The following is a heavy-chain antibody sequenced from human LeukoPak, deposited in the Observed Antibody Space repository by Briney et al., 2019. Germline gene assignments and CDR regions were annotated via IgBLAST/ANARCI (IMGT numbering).Heavy chain of an antibody. J-gene: IGHJ4*02. D-gene: IGHD4-17*01. CDR3: ARGGVYGDYESY. Sequence: GASVKVSCKASGYTFTSYDISWVRQATGQGLEWMGWMNPNSGNTGYAQKFQGRVTMTRNTSISTAYVELSSLRSEDTAVYYCARGGVYGDYESYWGQGTLVTVSS. CDR1: GYTFTSYD. V-gene: IGHV1-8*01. CDR2: MNPNSGNT.